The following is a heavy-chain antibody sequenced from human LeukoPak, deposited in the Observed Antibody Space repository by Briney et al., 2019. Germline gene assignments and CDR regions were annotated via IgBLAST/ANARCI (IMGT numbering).Heavy chain of an antibody. CDR1: GGSISSYY. V-gene: IGHV4-59*01. CDR2: IYYSGST. CDR3: ARDSYLTRNAFDI. J-gene: IGHJ3*02. Sequence: SETLSLTCTVSGGSISSYYWSWIRQPLGKGLEWIGYIYYSGSTNYNPSLKSRVTISVDTSKNQFSLKLSSVTAADTAVYYCARDSYLTRNAFDIWGQGTMVTVSS. D-gene: IGHD1-14*01.